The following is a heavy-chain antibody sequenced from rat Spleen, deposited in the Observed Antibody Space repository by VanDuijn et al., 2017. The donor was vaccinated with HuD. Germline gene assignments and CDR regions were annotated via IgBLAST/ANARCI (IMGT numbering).Heavy chain of an antibody. D-gene: IGHD1-12*02. V-gene: IGHV5-29*01. J-gene: IGHJ4*01. CDR2: ISYDGSST. CDR3: ATPYYDGTYYYVYYVMDA. Sequence: EVQLVESDGGLVQPGRALKLSCAASGFTFSSFAMAWVRQAPKKGLEWVATISYDGSSTYYRDSVKGRFTISRDNAKSTLYLQMDSLRSEDTATYYCATPYYDGTYYYVYYVMDAWGQGASVTVSS. CDR1: GFTFSSFA.